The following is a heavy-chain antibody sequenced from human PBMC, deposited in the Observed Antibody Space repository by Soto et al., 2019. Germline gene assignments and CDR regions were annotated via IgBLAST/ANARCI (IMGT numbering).Heavy chain of an antibody. V-gene: IGHV1-69*02. CDR2: FIPILDIA. D-gene: IGHD1-26*01. CDR3: VRARSGSYDRDF. Sequence: QVQLVQSGAEVKKPGSSVKVSCKASGGTFSSYTISWVRQAPGQGLEWMGRFIPILDIANYAQKFQGRVTITADKSTSTAYMELSSLRSEETAVYYCVRARSGSYDRDFWGQGTLVTVSS. J-gene: IGHJ4*02. CDR1: GGTFSSYT.